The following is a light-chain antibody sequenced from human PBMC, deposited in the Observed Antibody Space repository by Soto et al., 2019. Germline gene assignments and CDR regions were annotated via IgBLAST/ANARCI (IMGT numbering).Light chain of an antibody. CDR1: SSNIGGRT. J-gene: IGLJ1*01. Sequence: QSVLTQPPSASGTPGQRVTISCSGSSSNIGGRTVNWYQQLPGTAPKLLIYNNNQRPSGVPDRFSGSKSGTSATLAITRLETEHEVAYYCAAWDGRLTTHDFGVGTKV. CDR2: NNN. CDR3: AAWDGRLTTHD. V-gene: IGLV1-44*01.